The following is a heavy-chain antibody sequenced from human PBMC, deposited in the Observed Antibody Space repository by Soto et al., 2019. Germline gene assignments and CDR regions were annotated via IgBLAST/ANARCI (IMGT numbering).Heavy chain of an antibody. CDR1: GYSFSDFG. D-gene: IGHD4-17*01. CDR2: ISGKNGNT. Sequence: GASVKVSCKASGYSFSDFGITWVRQAPGQGLEWMGWISGKNGNTNYAQKVQGRVTLTADTSTSTAYMEMRALTSDDTATYYCARSDYYEDTGTFEYWGQGTPVTV. CDR3: ARSDYYEDTGTFEY. V-gene: IGHV1-18*04. J-gene: IGHJ4*02.